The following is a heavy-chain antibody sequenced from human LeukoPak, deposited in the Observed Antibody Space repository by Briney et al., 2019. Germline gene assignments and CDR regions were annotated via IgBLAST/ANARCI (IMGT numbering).Heavy chain of an antibody. D-gene: IGHD2-8*02. V-gene: IGHV1-46*01. CDR2: INPSGGTT. CDR1: GYSFTSYY. J-gene: IGHJ6*03. CDR3: ARAPLTGYYMDV. Sequence: ASVKVSCKASGYSFTSYYMHWVRQAPGQGLEWMGIINPSGGTTTYAQKFQGRVTMTRDTSISTAYMELSRLRSDDTAVYYCARAPLTGYYMDVWGKGTTVTVSS.